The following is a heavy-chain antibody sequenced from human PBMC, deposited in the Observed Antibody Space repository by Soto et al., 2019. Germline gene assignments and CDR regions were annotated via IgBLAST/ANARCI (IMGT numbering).Heavy chain of an antibody. J-gene: IGHJ6*02. CDR3: ARQPPLPYCGGDCYPHGDYYYGMDV. CDR2: IYPGDSDT. Sequence: GESLKISCKGSGYSFTSYWIGWVRQMPGKGLEWMGIIYPGDSDTRYSPSFQGQVTISADKSISTAYLQWSSLKASDTAMYYCARQPPLPYCGGDCYPHGDYYYGMDVWGQGTTVTVSS. V-gene: IGHV5-51*01. D-gene: IGHD2-21*02. CDR1: GYSFTSYW.